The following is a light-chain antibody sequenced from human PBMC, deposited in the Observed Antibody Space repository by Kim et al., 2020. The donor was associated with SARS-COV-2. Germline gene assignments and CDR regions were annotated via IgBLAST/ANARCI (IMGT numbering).Light chain of an antibody. Sequence: QSVVTQPASVSGSPGQSITISCTGTSSDVGSYNLVSWYQQHPGKAPKLMIYEVSKRPSGVSNRFSGSKSGNTASLTISELQAEDEADYYCCSYAGTTTYVVFGGGTQLTVL. J-gene: IGLJ2*01. CDR2: EVS. CDR1: SSDVGSYNL. V-gene: IGLV2-23*02. CDR3: CSYAGTTTYVV.